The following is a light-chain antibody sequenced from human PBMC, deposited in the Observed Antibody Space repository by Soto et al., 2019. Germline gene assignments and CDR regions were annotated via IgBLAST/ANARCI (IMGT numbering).Light chain of an antibody. V-gene: IGLV1-40*01. CDR1: XSNIGAGYD. CDR3: QSYDSSLSGWV. Sequence: QSVXTQPXSXSXAPGXXXTXXXXGXXSNIGAGYDVHWYQQLPGTAPKLLIYGNSNRPSGVPDRFSGSKSGTSASLAITGLQAEDEADYYCQSYDSSLSGWVFGGGTKVTVL. J-gene: IGLJ3*02. CDR2: GNS.